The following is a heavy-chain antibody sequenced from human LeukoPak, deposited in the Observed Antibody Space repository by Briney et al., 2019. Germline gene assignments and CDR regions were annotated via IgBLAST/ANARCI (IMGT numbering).Heavy chain of an antibody. CDR3: ARDQGSSSYLDY. D-gene: IGHD6-13*01. V-gene: IGHV3-30*04. J-gene: IGHJ4*02. CDR1: GFTFSSYA. CDR2: ISYDGSNK. Sequence: PGRSLRLSCAASGFTFSSYAMHWVRQAPGKGLEWVAVISYDGSNKYYADSVKGRFTTSRDNSKNTLYLQMNSLRAEDTAVYYCARDQGSSSYLDYWGQGTLVTVSS.